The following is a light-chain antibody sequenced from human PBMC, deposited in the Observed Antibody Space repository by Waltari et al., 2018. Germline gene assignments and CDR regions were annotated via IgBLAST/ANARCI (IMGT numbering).Light chain of an antibody. CDR1: SSDVGGYNY. CDR2: DVS. V-gene: IGLV2-14*03. CDR3: SSYIGSSTLEL. J-gene: IGLJ2*01. Sequence: QSALTQPASVSGSPGQSVTISCTGTSSDVGGYNYVSWYQQHPDKAPKLMIFDVSYRPSGVSDRFSGSKSGNTASLTISGLQAEDEADYYCSSYIGSSTLELFGGGTSLTVL.